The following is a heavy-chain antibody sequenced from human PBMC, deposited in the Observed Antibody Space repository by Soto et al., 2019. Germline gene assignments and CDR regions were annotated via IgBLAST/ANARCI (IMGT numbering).Heavy chain of an antibody. CDR2: MNPNSGNT. V-gene: IGHV1-8*01. CDR3: VKGTEQYYHYVMDV. J-gene: IGHJ6*02. Sequence: GASVKVSCKASGYTFTSYDINWVRQATGQGLEWMGWMNPNSGNTGYAQKFQGRVTMTRNTSISTAYMELSSLRSEDTAVYYCVKGTEQYYHYVMDVWGQGTTVTVSS. CDR1: GYTFTSYD.